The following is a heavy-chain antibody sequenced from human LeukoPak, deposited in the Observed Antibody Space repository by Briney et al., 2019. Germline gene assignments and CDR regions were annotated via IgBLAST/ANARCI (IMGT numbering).Heavy chain of an antibody. CDR2: IFPGDFDL. Sequence: GESLKISFKGSGYSFTSYWIGWVRQMPGKGLEWMGIIFPGDFDLKYSPSFQGQVIISVDKSIDTAYLPWSSLQASDTTMYYCARQDLEGCCGGMSYRSFDYYGMDVWGQGTTVTVSS. D-gene: IGHD2-15*01. J-gene: IGHJ6*02. V-gene: IGHV5-51*01. CDR1: GYSFTSYW. CDR3: ARQDLEGCCGGMSYRSFDYYGMDV.